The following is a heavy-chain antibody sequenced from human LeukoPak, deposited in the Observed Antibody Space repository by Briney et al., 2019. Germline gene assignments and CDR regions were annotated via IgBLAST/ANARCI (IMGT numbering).Heavy chain of an antibody. V-gene: IGHV5-51*01. D-gene: IGHD2-8*01. CDR3: ARGYCTNGVCYTSFDY. J-gene: IGHJ4*02. Sequence: GESLKISCKGSGYSFTSYWIGWVRQMPGKGLEWMGIIYPGDSDTRYRPSFQGQVTISADKSISTAYLQWSSLKASDTAMYYCARGYCTNGVCYTSFDYWGQGTLVTVSS. CDR1: GYSFTSYW. CDR2: IYPGDSDT.